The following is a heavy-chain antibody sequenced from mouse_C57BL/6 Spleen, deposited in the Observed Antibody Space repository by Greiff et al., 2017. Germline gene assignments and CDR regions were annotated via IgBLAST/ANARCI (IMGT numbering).Heavy chain of an antibody. CDR2: ISSGGSYT. D-gene: IGHD1-1*01. CDR3: ASLLITTVVNYYFDY. J-gene: IGHJ2*01. V-gene: IGHV5-6*01. CDR1: GFTFSSYG. Sequence: DVHLVESGGDLVKPGGSLKLSCAASGFTFSSYGMSWVRQTPVKRLEWVATISSGGSYTYYPESVKGRFTISRDNANNTLYLQISSLKSEDTAVYYCASLLITTVVNYYFDYWGQGTTLTVSS.